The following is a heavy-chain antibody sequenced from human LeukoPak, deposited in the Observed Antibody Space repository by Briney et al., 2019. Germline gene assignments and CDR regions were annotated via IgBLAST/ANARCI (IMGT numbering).Heavy chain of an antibody. J-gene: IGHJ2*01. CDR3: ARAIVVVPAAMPPYWYFDL. V-gene: IGHV4-61*01. CDR2: IYYSGST. Sequence: SETLSLTCTVSGYSISSGYYWGWIRQPPGKGLEWIGYIYYSGSTNYNPSLKSRVTISVDTSKNQFSLKLSSVTAADTAVYYCARAIVVVPAAMPPYWYFDLWGRGTLVTDSS. CDR1: GYSISSGYY. D-gene: IGHD2-2*01.